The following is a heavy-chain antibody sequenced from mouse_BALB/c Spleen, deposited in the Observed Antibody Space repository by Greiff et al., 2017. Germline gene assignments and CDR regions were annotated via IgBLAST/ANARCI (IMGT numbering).Heavy chain of an antibody. CDR2: ISSGGSYT. D-gene: IGHD2-3*01. V-gene: IGHV5-9-3*01. CDR3: ARRDDGYYFDY. CDR1: GFTFSSYA. Sequence: EVKVEESGGGLVKPGGSLKLSCAASGFTFSSYAMSWVRQTPEKRLEWVATISSGGSYTYYPDSVKGRFTISRDNAKNTLYLQMSSLRSEDTAMYYCARRDDGYYFDYWGQGTTLTVSS. J-gene: IGHJ2*01.